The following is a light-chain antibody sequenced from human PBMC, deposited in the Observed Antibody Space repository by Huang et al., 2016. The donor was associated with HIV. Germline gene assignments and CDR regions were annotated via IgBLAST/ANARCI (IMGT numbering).Light chain of an antibody. V-gene: IGKV1-9*01. J-gene: IGKJ3*01. CDR1: QDINKN. Sequence: IQLTQFPSSLSASVGDRVSITCRASQDINKNLAWYQQKPGKAPKLLIYATSTLQNGVPSRFSGRGSGTVFILTINNLQPEYFATYYCQQFSDFFFGPGTRVDVK. CDR2: ATS. CDR3: QQFSDFF.